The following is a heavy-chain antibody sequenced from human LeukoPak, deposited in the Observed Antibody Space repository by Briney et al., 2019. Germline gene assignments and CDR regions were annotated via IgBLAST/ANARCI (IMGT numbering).Heavy chain of an antibody. CDR2: INHSGST. CDR1: GGSFSGYY. V-gene: IGHV4-34*01. D-gene: IGHD2-15*01. Sequence: SETLSLTCAVYGGSFSGYYWSWIRQPPGKGLEWIGEINHSGSTNYNPSLKSRVTISVDTSKNQFSLKLSSVTAADTAVYYCARDGGMMGAFDIWGQGTMVTVSS. J-gene: IGHJ3*02. CDR3: ARDGGMMGAFDI.